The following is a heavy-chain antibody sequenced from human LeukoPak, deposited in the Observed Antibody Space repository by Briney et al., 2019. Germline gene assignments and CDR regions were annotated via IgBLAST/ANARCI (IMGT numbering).Heavy chain of an antibody. CDR3: ARDPEPYYDSSGYYFDY. Sequence: PGGSLRLSCAASGFTFSSYAMHWVRQAPGKGLEWVAVIPYDGSNKYYADSVKGRFTISRDNFKNTLYLQMNSLRAEDTAVYYCARDPEPYYDSSGYYFDYWGQGTLVTVSS. CDR1: GFTFSSYA. D-gene: IGHD3-22*01. CDR2: IPYDGSNK. V-gene: IGHV3-30*04. J-gene: IGHJ4*02.